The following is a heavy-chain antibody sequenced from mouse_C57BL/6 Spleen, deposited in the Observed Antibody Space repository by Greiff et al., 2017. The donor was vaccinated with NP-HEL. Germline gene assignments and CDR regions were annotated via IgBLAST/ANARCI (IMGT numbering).Heavy chain of an antibody. D-gene: IGHD3-2*02. CDR3: ARGRGSGPFAY. CDR1: GYAFSSYW. Sequence: VQLQQSGAELVKPGASVKISCKASGYAFSSYWMNWVQQRPGKGLEWIGQIYPGDGDTNYNGKFKGKATLTADKSSSTAYMQLSSLTSEDSAVYFCARGRGSGPFAYWGQGTLVTVSA. V-gene: IGHV1-80*01. J-gene: IGHJ3*01. CDR2: IYPGDGDT.